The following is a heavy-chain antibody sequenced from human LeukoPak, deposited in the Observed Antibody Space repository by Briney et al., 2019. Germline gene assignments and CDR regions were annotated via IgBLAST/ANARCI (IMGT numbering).Heavy chain of an antibody. V-gene: IGHV3-11*01. CDR1: GFTLRDYY. D-gene: IGHD1-26*01. CDR2: ISGTGSMK. CDR3: ARESGTYSYGMDV. J-gene: IGHJ6*02. Sequence: GGSLRLSCAASGFTLRDYYVTWIRQAPGKGLEWVSYISGTGSMKYYADSVKGRFTISRDNAKNSLSLQMNSLRAEDTAIYYCARESGTYSYGMDVWGQGTTVIVSS.